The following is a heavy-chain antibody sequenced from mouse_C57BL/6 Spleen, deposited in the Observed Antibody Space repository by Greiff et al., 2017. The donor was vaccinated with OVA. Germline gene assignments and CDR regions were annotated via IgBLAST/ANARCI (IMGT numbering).Heavy chain of an antibody. CDR3: ARHEDWAGYWYFDV. Sequence: VQLVESGAALVKPGASVKLSCKASGYTFTEYTIHWVKQRSGQGLEWIGWFYPGSGSIKYNEKFKDKATLTADKSSSTVYMELSRLTSEDSAVYFCARHEDWAGYWYFDVWGTGTTVTVAS. CDR2: FYPGSGSI. CDR1: GYTFTEYT. D-gene: IGHD3-3*01. J-gene: IGHJ1*03. V-gene: IGHV1-62-2*01.